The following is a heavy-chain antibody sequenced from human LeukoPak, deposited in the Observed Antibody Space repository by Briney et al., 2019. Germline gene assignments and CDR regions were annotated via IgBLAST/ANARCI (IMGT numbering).Heavy chain of an antibody. CDR1: GGSFSGYY. J-gene: IGHJ6*03. CDR3: ARQYYYGSGSYYAHYYYYYMDV. V-gene: IGHV4-34*01. Sequence: PSETLSLTCAVYGGSFSGYYWSWIRQPPGKGLEWIGEINHSGSTSYNPSLKSRVTISVDTSKNQFSLKLSSVTAADTAVYYCARQYYYGSGSYYAHYYYYYMDVWGKGTTVTISS. CDR2: INHSGST. D-gene: IGHD3-10*01.